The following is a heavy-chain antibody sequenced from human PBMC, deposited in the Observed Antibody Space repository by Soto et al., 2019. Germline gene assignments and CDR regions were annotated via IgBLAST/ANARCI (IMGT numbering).Heavy chain of an antibody. Sequence: ASVKVSCKASGYTFASYYMHWVRQAPGQGLEWMGIINPSGGSTSYAQKFQGRVTMTRDTSTSTVYMELSSLRSEDTAVYYCARDPYNWNSWPYYYYGMDVWGQGTTVTVSS. D-gene: IGHD1-7*01. J-gene: IGHJ6*02. CDR2: INPSGGST. V-gene: IGHV1-46*01. CDR3: ARDPYNWNSWPYYYYGMDV. CDR1: GYTFASYY.